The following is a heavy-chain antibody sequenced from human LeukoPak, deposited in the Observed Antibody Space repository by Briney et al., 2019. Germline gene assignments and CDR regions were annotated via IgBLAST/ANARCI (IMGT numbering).Heavy chain of an antibody. D-gene: IGHD2/OR15-2a*01. CDR1: GFVFSDHY. CDR3: ARGARATGGTTNYFGMDV. J-gene: IGHJ6*02. CDR2: SRNKGNSYTA. Sequence: GGSLRLSRAPSGFVFSDHYMDWVRQAPGKGLEWLCCSRNKGNSYTAEYTGSAKGRFTISRDESKNSLYLQMNSLKTEDTAVYYCARGARATGGTTNYFGMDVWGQGTTVTASS. V-gene: IGHV3-72*01.